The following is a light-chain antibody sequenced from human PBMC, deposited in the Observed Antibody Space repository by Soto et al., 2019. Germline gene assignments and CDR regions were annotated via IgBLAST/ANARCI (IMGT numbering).Light chain of an antibody. Sequence: QSVLTQPPSVSAAPGQKVTISCSGSSSNIGNNYVSWYQQLPGTAPKLLIYDNNKRPSGIPDRFSGSKSGTSATLGITGLQTGDEADYYCGTWDSSLSAAVFGTGNKVTVL. J-gene: IGLJ1*01. CDR3: GTWDSSLSAAV. CDR2: DNN. V-gene: IGLV1-51*01. CDR1: SSNIGNNY.